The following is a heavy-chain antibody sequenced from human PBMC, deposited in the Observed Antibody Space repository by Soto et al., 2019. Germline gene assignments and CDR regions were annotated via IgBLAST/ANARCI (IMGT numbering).Heavy chain of an antibody. CDR2: IISMFGTT. CDR3: ARDRTNSDACYSWRDP. CDR1: GGSITSYA. J-gene: IGHJ5*02. Sequence: QVQQVQSGPEVKKPGSSVKVSCKASGGSITSYAVSWVRQAPGQGLEWMGGIISMFGTTHYAQKFQGRVTITADESTNTVYMELCRLRSDDTAIYYSARDRTNSDACYSWRDPWGQGTLVNVSS. D-gene: IGHD2-21*02. V-gene: IGHV1-69*01.